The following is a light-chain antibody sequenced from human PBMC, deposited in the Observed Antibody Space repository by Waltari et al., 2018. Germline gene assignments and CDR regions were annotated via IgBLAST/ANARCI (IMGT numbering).Light chain of an antibody. J-gene: IGKJ4*01. V-gene: IGKV3-11*01. CDR3: QQRSNWPLT. Sequence: EIVLTQSPATLSLSPGERATLSCRASQTVTSYLAWYQQKSGQAPRLLIYAASNRAAGIPARFSGKWSGTNFTLTISGLETEDFAVYYCQQRSNWPLTFGGGTRLEIK. CDR1: QTVTSY. CDR2: AAS.